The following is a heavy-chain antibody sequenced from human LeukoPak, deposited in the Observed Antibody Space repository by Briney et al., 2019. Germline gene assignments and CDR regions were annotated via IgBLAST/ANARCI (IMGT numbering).Heavy chain of an antibody. Sequence: PSETLSLTCAVSGNSISGGYYWGWIRQPPGKGLEWIGSIYHSGTTYDNSSLKSRVTISADTSRNHFSLKLSSVTAADTAVYYCASSKTFGQSFGGYWGRGTLVTVSS. CDR3: ASSKTFGQSFGGY. CDR2: IYHSGTT. CDR1: GNSISGGYY. J-gene: IGHJ4*02. D-gene: IGHD3-3*01. V-gene: IGHV4-38-2*01.